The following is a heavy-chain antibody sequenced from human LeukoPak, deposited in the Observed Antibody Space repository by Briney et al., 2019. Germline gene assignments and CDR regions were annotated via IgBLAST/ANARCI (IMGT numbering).Heavy chain of an antibody. Sequence: SETLSLTCTVSGGSISSYYWSWIRQPPGKGLEWIGYIYYSGSTNYNPSLKSRVTISVDTSKNQFSLKLSSATAADTAVYYCARARGFSGYPDYWGQGTLVTVSS. V-gene: IGHV4-59*01. D-gene: IGHD3-22*01. CDR3: ARARGFSGYPDY. CDR1: GGSISSYY. CDR2: IYYSGST. J-gene: IGHJ4*02.